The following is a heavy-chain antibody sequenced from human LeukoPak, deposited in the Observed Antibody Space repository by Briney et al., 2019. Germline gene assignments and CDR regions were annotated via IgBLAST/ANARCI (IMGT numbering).Heavy chain of an antibody. CDR2: IYHSGTT. CDR1: GFSVSNGYY. V-gene: IGHV4-38-2*01. J-gene: IGHJ3*01. Sequence: SETQSLTCAVSGFSVSNGYYCGWIRQSPGKGLEWIGSIYHSGTTFYNPSLKSRLTISLDTSKNQFSLKLTSVTAADTSIYYCAKRRDAFDVWGQGTMVTVSS. CDR3: AKRRDAFDV.